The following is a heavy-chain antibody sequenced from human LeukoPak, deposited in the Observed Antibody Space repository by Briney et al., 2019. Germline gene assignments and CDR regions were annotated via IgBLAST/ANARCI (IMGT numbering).Heavy chain of an antibody. CDR1: GFTFSSYG. CDR3: ATLLQGDGMDV. CDR2: IWYDGSNT. D-gene: IGHD4-11*01. J-gene: IGHJ6*04. V-gene: IGHV3-33*01. Sequence: GRSLRLSCAASGFTFSSYGMHWVRQAPGKGLEWVAVIWYDGSNTYYEDSVKGRFTISRDNSKNTLYLQMNSLRAEDTAIYYCATLLQGDGMDVWGKGTTVTVSS.